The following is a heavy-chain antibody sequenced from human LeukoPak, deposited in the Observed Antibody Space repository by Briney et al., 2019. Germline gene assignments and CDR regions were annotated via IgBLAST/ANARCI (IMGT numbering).Heavy chain of an antibody. V-gene: IGHV3-30-3*01. D-gene: IGHD6-6*01. CDR2: ISYDGSNK. CDR3: ASSIAARFDY. CDR1: GFTFSSYA. J-gene: IGHJ4*02. Sequence: GGSLRLSCAAPGFTFSSYAMHWVRQAPGKGLEWVAVISYDGSNKYYADSVKGRFTISRDNSKNTLYLQMNSLRAEDTAVYYCASSIAARFDYWGQGTLVTVSS.